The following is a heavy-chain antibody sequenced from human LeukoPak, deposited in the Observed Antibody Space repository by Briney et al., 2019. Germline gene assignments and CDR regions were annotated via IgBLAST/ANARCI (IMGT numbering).Heavy chain of an antibody. D-gene: IGHD6-19*01. Sequence: PGGSLRLSCAASGFTFSSYSVNWVRQAPGKGLEWVSSISSSSSYIYYADSVKGRFTISRGNAKNSLYLQMNSLRAEDTAVYYCASPQAVAGTGAFDYWGQGTLVTVSS. V-gene: IGHV3-21*01. CDR3: ASPQAVAGTGAFDY. J-gene: IGHJ4*02. CDR1: GFTFSSYS. CDR2: ISSSSSYI.